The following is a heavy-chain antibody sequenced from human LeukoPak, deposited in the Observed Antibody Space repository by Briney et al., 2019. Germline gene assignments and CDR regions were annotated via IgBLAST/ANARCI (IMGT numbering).Heavy chain of an antibody. CDR2: ISAYNGNK. J-gene: IGHJ3*02. Sequence: ASVKVSCKASGYTFTSYGISWVRQAPGQGLEWMGWISAYNGNKNYAQKLQGRVTVTTDTSTSTAYMELRSLRSDDTAVYYCARDTRDIVVVPAAADAFDIWGQGTMVTVSS. V-gene: IGHV1-18*01. D-gene: IGHD2-2*01. CDR1: GYTFTSYG. CDR3: ARDTRDIVVVPAAADAFDI.